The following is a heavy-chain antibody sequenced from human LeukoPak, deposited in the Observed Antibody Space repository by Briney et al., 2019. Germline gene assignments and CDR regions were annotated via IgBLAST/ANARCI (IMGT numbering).Heavy chain of an antibody. CDR2: IYYSGST. V-gene: IGHV4-59*01. CDR1: GGSISSYY. CDR3: ARDGASIEGGTYYYYMDV. D-gene: IGHD1-1*01. Sequence: SETLSLTCTVSGGSISSYYWSWIRQPPGKGLEWIGYIYYSGSTNYNPSLKSRVTISVDTSKNQFSLKLGSVTAADTAVYYCARDGASIEGGTYYYYMDVWGKGTTVTVSS. J-gene: IGHJ6*03.